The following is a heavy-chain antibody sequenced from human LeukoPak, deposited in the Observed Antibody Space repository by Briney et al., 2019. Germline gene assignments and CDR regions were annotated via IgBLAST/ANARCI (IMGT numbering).Heavy chain of an antibody. CDR2: IRSKANSYAT. CDR3: TRPYYCSSTSCYLSGDY. CDR1: GFTFSGPA. Sequence: GGSLRLSCAASGFTFSGPAMHWVRQASGKGLEWVGRIRSKANSYATAYAASVKGRFTISRDDSKNTAYLQMNSLKTEDTAVYYCTRPYYCSSTSCYLSGDYWGQGTLVTVSS. D-gene: IGHD2-2*01. V-gene: IGHV3-73*01. J-gene: IGHJ4*02.